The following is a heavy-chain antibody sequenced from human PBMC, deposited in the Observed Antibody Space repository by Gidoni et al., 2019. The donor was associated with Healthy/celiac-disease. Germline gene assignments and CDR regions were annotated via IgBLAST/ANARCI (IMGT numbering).Heavy chain of an antibody. CDR2: IIPILGIA. J-gene: IGHJ4*02. V-gene: IGHV1-69*04. CDR3: ARDGPLYCSGGSCYSQGLGYFDY. CDR1: GGTFSSYA. Sequence: QVQLLQSGAEVKKPGSSVKVSCKASGGTFSSYAISWVRQAPGQGLEWLGRIIPILGIANYAQKFQGRVTITADKSTSTAYMELSSLRSEDTAVYYCARDGPLYCSGGSCYSQGLGYFDYWGQGTLVTVSS. D-gene: IGHD2-15*01.